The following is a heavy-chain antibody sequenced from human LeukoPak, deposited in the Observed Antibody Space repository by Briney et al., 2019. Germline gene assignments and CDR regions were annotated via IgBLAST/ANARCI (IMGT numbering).Heavy chain of an antibody. CDR1: RYTPTSYD. J-gene: IGHJ4*02. Sequence: SVKVSCKASRYTPTSYDTNWVRQATGQGTEWMGWMNPNSGNTGYAQKFQGRVTMTRNTSIRTAYMELSSLRSDDTAVYYCARSSTPYGYRYYFDYWGQGTLVTVSS. CDR2: MNPNSGNT. D-gene: IGHD2-15*01. V-gene: IGHV1-8*01. CDR3: ARSSTPYGYRYYFDY.